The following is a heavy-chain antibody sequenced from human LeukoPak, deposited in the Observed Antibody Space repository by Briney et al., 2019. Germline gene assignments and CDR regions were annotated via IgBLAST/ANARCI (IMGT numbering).Heavy chain of an antibody. D-gene: IGHD3-10*01. Sequence: ASVKVSCKASNSTFSGMSWVRQAPGQGLEWLGWINTDSGGTNYAQKFLGRVTMTRDKANSTAYLELSGLRSDDTAVYYCSRHVVTLVRGVNNRKEDWFDPWGQGTLVSVSS. CDR2: INTDSGGT. V-gene: IGHV1-2*02. CDR3: SRHVVTLVRGVNNRKEDWFDP. CDR1: NSTFSG. J-gene: IGHJ5*02.